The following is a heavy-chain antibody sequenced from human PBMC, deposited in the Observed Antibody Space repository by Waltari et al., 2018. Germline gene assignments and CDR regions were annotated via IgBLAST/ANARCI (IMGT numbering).Heavy chain of an antibody. Sequence: QVQLVQSGAEVKKPGASVKVPCKASGYTFPSYDLHWVRKATGQGLEWMGWMNPNSGNTGYAQKFQGRVTMTRNTSISTAYMELSSLRSEDTAVYYCARTNVDTAAPAYWGQGTLVTVSS. CDR3: ARTNVDTAAPAY. CDR1: GYTFPSYD. V-gene: IGHV1-8*01. CDR2: MNPNSGNT. J-gene: IGHJ4*02. D-gene: IGHD5-18*01.